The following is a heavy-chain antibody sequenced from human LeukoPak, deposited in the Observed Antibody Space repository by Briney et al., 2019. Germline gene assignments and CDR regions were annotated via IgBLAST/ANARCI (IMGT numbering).Heavy chain of an antibody. CDR1: GFIVSSNY. CDR3: ARGGSTGWYSFDY. D-gene: IGHD6-19*01. Sequence: GGSLRLSCAASGFIVSSNYMSWVRQAPGKGLEWVSGINWNGGSTGCADSVKGRFTISRDDAKNSLYLRMNSLRAEDTALYYCARGGSTGWYSFDYWGQGTLVTVSS. CDR2: INWNGGST. J-gene: IGHJ4*02. V-gene: IGHV3-20*04.